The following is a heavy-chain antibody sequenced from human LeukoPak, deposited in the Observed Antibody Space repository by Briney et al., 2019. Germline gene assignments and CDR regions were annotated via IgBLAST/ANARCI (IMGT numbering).Heavy chain of an antibody. CDR2: IWYDGSNK. Sequence: GGSLRLSCAASGFTFSSYGMHWVRQAPGKGLEWVAVIWYDGSNKYYADSVKGRFTISRDNSKNTLYLQMNSLRAEDTAVYYCATSSFGELNYYYGMDVWGQGTTVTVSS. CDR3: ATSSFGELNYYYGMDV. CDR1: GFTFSSYG. D-gene: IGHD3-10*01. V-gene: IGHV3-33*01. J-gene: IGHJ6*02.